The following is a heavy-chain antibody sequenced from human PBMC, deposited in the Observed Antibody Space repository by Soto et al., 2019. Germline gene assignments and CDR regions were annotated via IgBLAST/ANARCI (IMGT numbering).Heavy chain of an antibody. V-gene: IGHV3-33*01. CDR3: ARDGYCSGGSCYSVPVFDY. Sequence: QVQLVESGGGVVQPGRSLRLSCAASGFTFSSYGMHWVRQAPGKGLEWVAVIWYEGSNKYYADSVKGRFTISRDNSKNTQYLQMNSLRAEDTAVYYCARDGYCSGGSCYSVPVFDYWGQGTLVTVSS. CDR2: IWYEGSNK. D-gene: IGHD2-15*01. CDR1: GFTFSSYG. J-gene: IGHJ4*02.